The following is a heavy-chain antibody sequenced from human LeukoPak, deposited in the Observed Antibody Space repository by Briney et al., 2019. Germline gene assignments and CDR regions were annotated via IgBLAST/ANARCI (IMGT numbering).Heavy chain of an antibody. J-gene: IGHJ4*02. V-gene: IGHV1-69*13. D-gene: IGHD3-3*01. CDR1: GGTFSSYA. CDR3: AVKLRSLDY. CDR2: IIPIFGTA. Sequence: GALVTVSCTASGGTFSSYAISWVRQAPGQGLEWMGGIIPIFGTANYAQKFQGRVTITADESTSTAYMELSSLRSEDTAVYYCAVKLRSLDYWGQGTLVTVSS.